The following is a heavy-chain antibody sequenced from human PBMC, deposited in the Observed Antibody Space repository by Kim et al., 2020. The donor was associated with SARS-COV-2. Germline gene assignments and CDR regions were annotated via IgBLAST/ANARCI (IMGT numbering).Heavy chain of an antibody. V-gene: IGHV3-21*01. CDR2: ISSSSSYI. CDR3: AREIAPPAHSYYYYYYGMDV. D-gene: IGHD2-21*01. Sequence: GGSLRLSCAASGFTFSSYSMNWVRQAPGKGLEWVSSISSSSSYIYYADSVKGRFTISRDNAKNSLYLQMNSLRAEDTAVYYCAREIAPPAHSYYYYYYGMDVWGQGTTVTVSS. CDR1: GFTFSSYS. J-gene: IGHJ6*02.